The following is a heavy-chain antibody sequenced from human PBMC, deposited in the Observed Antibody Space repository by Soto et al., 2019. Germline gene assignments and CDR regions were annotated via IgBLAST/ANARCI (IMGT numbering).Heavy chain of an antibody. CDR1: GFTFSSYG. CDR2: ISYDGSNK. D-gene: IGHD1-26*01. J-gene: IGHJ4*02. Sequence: QVQLVESGGGVVQPGRSLRLSCAASGFTFSSYGMHWVRQAPGKGLEWVAVISYDGSNKYYADSVKGRFIISRDNSKNTLYLQMNSLRAEDTAVYYCAAGATICPGYWGQGTLVTVSS. CDR3: AAGATICPGY. V-gene: IGHV3-30*03.